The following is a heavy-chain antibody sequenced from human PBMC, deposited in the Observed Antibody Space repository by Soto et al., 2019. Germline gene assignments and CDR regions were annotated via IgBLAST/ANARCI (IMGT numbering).Heavy chain of an antibody. CDR2: INPSGGST. Sequence: QVQLVQSGAEVKKPGASVKVSCKASGYTFTSYYMHWVRQAPGQGLEWMGIINPSGGSTSYAQKLQGRVTMTRDTSTSTVYMELSSLRSEDTAVYYCARDALPRLRFLERDNYYYYMDVWGKGTTVTVSS. V-gene: IGHV1-46*03. J-gene: IGHJ6*03. CDR3: ARDALPRLRFLERDNYYYYMDV. D-gene: IGHD3-3*01. CDR1: GYTFTSYY.